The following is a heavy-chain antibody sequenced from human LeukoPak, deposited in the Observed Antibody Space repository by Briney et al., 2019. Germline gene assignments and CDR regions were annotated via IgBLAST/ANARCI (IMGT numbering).Heavy chain of an antibody. J-gene: IGHJ4*02. CDR3: AKAFFPYYYDSSGYYTDY. Sequence: GGSLRLSCAASGFTFSSYAMSWVRQAPGKGLEWVSAISGSGGSTYYADSVKGRFTISRDNSKNTLYLQVNSLRAEDTAVYYCAKAFFPYYYDSSGYYTDYWGQGTLVTVSS. CDR1: GFTFSSYA. CDR2: ISGSGGST. V-gene: IGHV3-23*01. D-gene: IGHD3-22*01.